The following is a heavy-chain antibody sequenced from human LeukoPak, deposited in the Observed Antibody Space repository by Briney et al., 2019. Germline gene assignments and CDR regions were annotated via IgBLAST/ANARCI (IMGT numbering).Heavy chain of an antibody. Sequence: GGSLRLSCVASGFTFSSYQMNWVRQAPGKGLEWLSYIHRSGTTVYYADSVKGRFTVSRDDTKNSLYLQMNSLRAEDTAVYYCAREGGGGSYAGYWGQGTQVTVSS. D-gene: IGHD1-26*01. V-gene: IGHV3-48*03. CDR2: IHRSGTTV. CDR1: GFTFSSYQ. CDR3: AREGGGGSYAGY. J-gene: IGHJ4*02.